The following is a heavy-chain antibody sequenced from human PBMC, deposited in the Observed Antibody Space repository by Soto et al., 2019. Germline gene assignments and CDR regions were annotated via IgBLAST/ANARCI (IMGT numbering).Heavy chain of an antibody. V-gene: IGHV4-38-2*01. J-gene: IGHJ4*01. D-gene: IGHD6-19*01. CDR2: LFHTGNS. CDR3: EGSLHVTVAGYFDY. Sequence: SETLSLTCVVADYSISDGYYWGWVRQPPGKGLEWIGSLFHTGNSYYNPSLTSRVTISMDKSENQFFLNLTSVTADDTPVYYCEGSLHVTVAGYFDYWGQGAL. CDR1: DYSISDGYY.